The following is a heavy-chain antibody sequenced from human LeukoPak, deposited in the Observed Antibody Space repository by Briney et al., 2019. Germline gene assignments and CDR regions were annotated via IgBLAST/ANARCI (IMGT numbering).Heavy chain of an antibody. CDR2: IYTSGST. CDR3: ARENRYCSGGSCYSAAHYYYYGMDV. V-gene: IGHV4-4*07. J-gene: IGHJ6*02. Sequence: ASETLSLTCTVSGGSISSYYWSWIRQPAGKGLEWIGRIYTSGSTNYNPSLKSRATMSVDTSKNQFSLKLSSVTAADTAVYYCARENRYCSGGSCYSAAHYYYYGMDVWGQGTTVTVSS. D-gene: IGHD2-15*01. CDR1: GGSISSYY.